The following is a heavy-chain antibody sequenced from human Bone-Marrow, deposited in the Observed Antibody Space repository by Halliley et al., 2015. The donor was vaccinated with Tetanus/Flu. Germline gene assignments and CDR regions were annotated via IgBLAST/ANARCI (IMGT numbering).Heavy chain of an antibody. CDR3: AKDICGGGACDLSAAFDI. V-gene: IGHV3-23*01. Sequence: GNGNSIYYAESVGGRFTISRDNSKNTVYLQVNSLRVEDRATYFCAKDICGGGACDLSAAFDIWGQGTRVTVSS. CDR2: GNGNSI. D-gene: IGHD2-15*01. J-gene: IGHJ3*02.